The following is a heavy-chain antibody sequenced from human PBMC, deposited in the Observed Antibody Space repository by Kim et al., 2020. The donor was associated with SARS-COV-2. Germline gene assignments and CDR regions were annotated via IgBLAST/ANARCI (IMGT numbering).Heavy chain of an antibody. CDR1: GFSVSSDY. V-gene: IGHV3-53*01. D-gene: IGHD1-26*01. Sequence: GGSLRLSCAASGFSVSSDYMSWVRQALGKGLEWVSVLYSGGGAYYADSVKGRFSISRDNSKNTLFLQMNSLRVDDTAVYFCARGGGAVGPGGYWGQGTLVTVSS. CDR3: ARGGGAVGPGGY. J-gene: IGHJ4*02. CDR2: LYSGGGA.